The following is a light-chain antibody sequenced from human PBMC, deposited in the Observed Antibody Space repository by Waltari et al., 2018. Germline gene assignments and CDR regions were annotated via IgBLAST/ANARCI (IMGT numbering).Light chain of an antibody. CDR2: HND. CDR3: QSYDSGQWV. Sequence: QSVLTQPPSVSGAPGQRVTISCSGSSSTTGAAYDEHWYQQFSGTAPKLLIYHNDNRPSGVPDRFSGSRSGTSASLAITGLQTDDEAEYFCQSYDSGQWVFGGGTKLTVL. CDR1: SSTTGAAYD. J-gene: IGLJ2*01. V-gene: IGLV1-40*01.